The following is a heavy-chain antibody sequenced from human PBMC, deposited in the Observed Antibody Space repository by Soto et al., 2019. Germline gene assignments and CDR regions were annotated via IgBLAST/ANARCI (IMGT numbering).Heavy chain of an antibody. CDR1: GFTFSIYA. CDR3: AKHADSTGYSFGDAFDS. D-gene: IGHD3-22*01. J-gene: IGHJ3*02. Sequence: HPGGSLRLSCAASGFTFSIYAMSWVRQAPGKGLEWVSSLSGSGGSTYYADSVKGRFTISRDNSKNTLYLQMNSLRAEDTAVYYCAKHADSTGYSFGDAFDSWGQGTMVTVSS. V-gene: IGHV3-23*01. CDR2: LSGSGGST.